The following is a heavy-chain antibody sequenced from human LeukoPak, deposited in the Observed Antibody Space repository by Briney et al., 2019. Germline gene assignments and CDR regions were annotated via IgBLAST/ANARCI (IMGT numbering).Heavy chain of an antibody. V-gene: IGHV4-34*01. CDR2: INHSGST. CDR3: ARVRIVATITAYYFDY. D-gene: IGHD5-12*01. Sequence: PSETLSLTCAVYGGSFSGYYWSWIRQPPGKGLEWIGEINHSGSTNYNPSLKSRVTISVDTSKNQFSLKLSSVTAADTAVYYCARVRIVATITAYYFDYWGQGTLVTVSS. J-gene: IGHJ4*02. CDR1: GGSFSGYY.